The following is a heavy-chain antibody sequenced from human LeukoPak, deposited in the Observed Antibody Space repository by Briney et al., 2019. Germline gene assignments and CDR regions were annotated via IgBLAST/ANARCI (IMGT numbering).Heavy chain of an antibody. V-gene: IGHV4-4*07. J-gene: IGHJ5*02. CDR3: ARWWDYGSGSYYRNWFDP. D-gene: IGHD3-10*01. CDR2: IYTSGST. Sequence: PSETLSLTCTVSGGSISSYYWSWIRQPAGKGLEWIGRIYTSGSTNYNPSLKSRVTMSVDTSKNQFSLKLSSVTAADTAVYYCARWWDYGSGSYYRNWFDPWGQGTLVTVSS. CDR1: GGSISSYY.